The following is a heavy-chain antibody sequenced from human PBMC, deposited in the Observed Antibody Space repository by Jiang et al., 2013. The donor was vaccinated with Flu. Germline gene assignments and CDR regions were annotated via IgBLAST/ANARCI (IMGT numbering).Heavy chain of an antibody. CDR1: GYTFTDYG. CDR2: ISAYSSNT. Sequence: SGAEVKKPGASVKVSCKASGYTFTDYGISWVRQAPGQGLEWMGWISAYSSNTRYAQNLQGRITVTTDTSTSTGYMELRSLRYDDTAVYYCARKGELYNWFDPWGQGTLVTVSS. D-gene: IGHD1-7*01. V-gene: IGHV1-18*04. J-gene: IGHJ5*02. CDR3: ARKGELYNWFDP.